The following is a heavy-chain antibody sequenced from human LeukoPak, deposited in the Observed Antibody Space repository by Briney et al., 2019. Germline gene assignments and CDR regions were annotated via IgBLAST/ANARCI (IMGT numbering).Heavy chain of an antibody. V-gene: IGHV4-59*11. CDR2: VYYRGST. CDR1: GGSISSHF. D-gene: IGHD6-13*01. J-gene: IGHJ6*02. Sequence: PSETLSLTCTVSGGSISSHFWNWIRQSPGKGLEWVGYVYYRGSTNYNPSLKSRVTISVDTSKNQFSLELSSVTAADTAVYYCARDMTRAVPIPGTYYYAYAMDVWGQGTTVTVSS. CDR3: ARDMTRAVPIPGTYYYAYAMDV.